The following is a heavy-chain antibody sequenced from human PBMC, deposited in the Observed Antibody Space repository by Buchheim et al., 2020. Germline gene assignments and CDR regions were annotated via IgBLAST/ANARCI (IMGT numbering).Heavy chain of an antibody. Sequence: EVQLVESGGGLVQPGGSLRLSCAASEFTFSNYAMSWVRQAPGKGLEWGSVIIGSGGRTNYADSVKGRFTISRDNSKNTLHLQMNSLRADDTAVYYCAKEFGSGSYWYFDLWGRGTL. CDR3: AKEFGSGSYWYFDL. D-gene: IGHD3-10*01. CDR1: EFTFSNYA. J-gene: IGHJ2*01. V-gene: IGHV3-23*04. CDR2: IIGSGGRT.